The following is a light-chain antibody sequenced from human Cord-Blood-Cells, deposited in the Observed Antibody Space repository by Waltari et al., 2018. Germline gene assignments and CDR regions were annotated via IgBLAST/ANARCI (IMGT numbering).Light chain of an antibody. J-gene: IGLJ3*02. CDR1: SSDVGSYNH. CDR3: CSYAGSSTWV. V-gene: IGLV2-23*01. CDR2: EGS. Sequence: QSALTQPASVSGSPGQSITISCTGTSSDVGSYNHVSWYQQHPGKAPKLMIYEGSKRPSVVSNRFSVSKSGNTASLTIAVLEAEDEAYYYCCSYAGSSTWVFGGGTKLTVL.